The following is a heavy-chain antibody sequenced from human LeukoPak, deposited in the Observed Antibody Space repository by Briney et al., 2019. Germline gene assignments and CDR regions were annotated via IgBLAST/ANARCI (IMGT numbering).Heavy chain of an antibody. V-gene: IGHV1-46*01. Sequence: ASVKVSCKASGYTFTSYDINWVRQAPGQGLEWMGIINPDGGSTSYAQRFQGRVSMTRDTSTSTVYMELSSLRSEDTAVYYCARGVAPMQMAVMGGLDNWGQGTLVTVSS. CDR3: ARGVAPMQMAVMGGLDN. CDR2: INPDGGST. D-gene: IGHD2-2*01. J-gene: IGHJ4*02. CDR1: GYTFTSYD.